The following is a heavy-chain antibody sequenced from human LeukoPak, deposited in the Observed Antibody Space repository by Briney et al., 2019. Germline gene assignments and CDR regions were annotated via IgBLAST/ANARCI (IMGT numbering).Heavy chain of an antibody. CDR3: AREPPYYYYMDV. J-gene: IGHJ6*03. CDR2: ISYDGSNK. CDR1: GFTFSSYA. V-gene: IGHV3-30*01. Sequence: GGSLRLSCAASGFTFSSYAMRWVRQAPGKGLEWVAVISYDGSNKYYADSVKGRFTISRDNSKNTLYLQMNSLRAEDTAVYYCAREPPYYYYMDVWGKGTTVTVSS.